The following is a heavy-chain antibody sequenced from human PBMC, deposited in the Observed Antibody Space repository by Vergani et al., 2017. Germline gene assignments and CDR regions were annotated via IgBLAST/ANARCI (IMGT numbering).Heavy chain of an antibody. CDR2: ISSSSSYI. V-gene: IGHV3-21*01. Sequence: EVQLVESGGGLVKPGGSLRLSCAASGFTFSSYSMNWVRQAPGKGLEWVSSISSSSSYIYYADSVKGRFTISRDNAKNSLYLQMNSLRAEDTAVYYCARDHLGDFWSGSTYYYYGMDVWGQGTTVTVSS. J-gene: IGHJ6*02. D-gene: IGHD3-3*01. CDR1: GFTFSSYS. CDR3: ARDHLGDFWSGSTYYYYGMDV.